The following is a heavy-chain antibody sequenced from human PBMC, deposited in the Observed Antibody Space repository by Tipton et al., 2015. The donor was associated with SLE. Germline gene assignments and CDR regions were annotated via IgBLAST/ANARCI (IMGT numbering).Heavy chain of an antibody. CDR1: GFTFSSYS. D-gene: IGHD5-24*01. Sequence: SLRLSCAASGFTFSSYSMNWVRQAAGKGLEWVSSISSSSSYIYYADSVKGRFTISRDNAKNSLYLQMNSLRAEDTAVYYCARVGDGHAPDYWGQGTLVTVSS. V-gene: IGHV3-21*03. CDR3: ARVGDGHAPDY. CDR2: ISSSSSYI. J-gene: IGHJ4*02.